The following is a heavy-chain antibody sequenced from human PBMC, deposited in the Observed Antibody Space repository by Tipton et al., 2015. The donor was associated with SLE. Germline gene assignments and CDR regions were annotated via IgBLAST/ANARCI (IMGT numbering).Heavy chain of an antibody. D-gene: IGHD3-10*01. J-gene: IGHJ4*02. CDR3: ARDKRYYYDSGSYDY. V-gene: IGHV4-61*05. CDR2: IYYSGST. CDR1: GGSISSSSYY. Sequence: TLSLTCTVSGGSISSSSYYWGWIRQPPGKGLEWIGYIYYSGSTNYNPSLKSRVTISVDTSKSQFSLKLTSVTAADTAVYYCARDKRYYYDSGSYDYWGQGTLVTVSS.